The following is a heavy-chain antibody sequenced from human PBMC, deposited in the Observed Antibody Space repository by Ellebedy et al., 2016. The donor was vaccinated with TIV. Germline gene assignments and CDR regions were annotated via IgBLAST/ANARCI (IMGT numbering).Heavy chain of an antibody. V-gene: IGHV3-30*18. J-gene: IGHJ4*02. D-gene: IGHD3-22*01. Sequence: GESLKISCAASGFTFSSYGMHWVRQAPGKGLEWVAVISYDGSNKYSPDSLKGRFTISRDNSKNTLYLQMNSLSAEDTAVYYCAKDSQSFADSGGFDYWGQGTPVTVSS. CDR1: GFTFSSYG. CDR2: ISYDGSNK. CDR3: AKDSQSFADSGGFDY.